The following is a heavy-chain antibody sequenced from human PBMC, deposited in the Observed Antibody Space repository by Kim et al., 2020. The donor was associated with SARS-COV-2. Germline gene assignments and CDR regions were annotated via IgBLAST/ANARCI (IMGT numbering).Heavy chain of an antibody. D-gene: IGHD6-25*01. V-gene: IGHV1-2*02. CDR3: ARGRHSASGMDV. Sequence: YAQKFQGRVTMTRDTSISTAYMGLSRLRSDDTAVYYCARGRHSASGMDVWGQGTTVTVSS. J-gene: IGHJ6*02.